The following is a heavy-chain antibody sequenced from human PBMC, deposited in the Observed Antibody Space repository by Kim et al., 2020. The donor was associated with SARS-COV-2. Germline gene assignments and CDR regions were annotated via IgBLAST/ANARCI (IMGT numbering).Heavy chain of an antibody. J-gene: IGHJ4*02. Sequence: AASGKARFTISRDNTKNTLYLQMNSLRAVDTAVYYCATSFGGSGSYFNYWGQGTLVTVSS. CDR3: ATSFGGSGSYFNY. V-gene: IGHV3-23*03. D-gene: IGHD3-10*01.